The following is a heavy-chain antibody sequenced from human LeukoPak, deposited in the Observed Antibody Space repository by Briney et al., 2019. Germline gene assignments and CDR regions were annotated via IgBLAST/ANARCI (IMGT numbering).Heavy chain of an antibody. J-gene: IGHJ4*02. CDR1: GGSFSGYY. CDR2: INHSGST. CDR3: ARWVSTPRGYFDY. Sequence: PSETLSLTCAVYGGSFSGYYWSWIRQPPGKGLEWIGEINHSGSTNYNPSLKSRVTISVDTSKNQFSLRLTSVTAADAAVYFCARWVSTPRGYFDYWGQGTLVTVSS. D-gene: IGHD5/OR15-5a*01. V-gene: IGHV4-34*01.